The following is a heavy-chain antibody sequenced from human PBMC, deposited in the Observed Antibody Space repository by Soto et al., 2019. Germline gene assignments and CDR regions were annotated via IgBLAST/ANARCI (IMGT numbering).Heavy chain of an antibody. V-gene: IGHV1-18*01. CDR3: ARDFDYYDSSGYYYVDDY. J-gene: IGHJ4*02. CDR2: ISAYNGNT. Sequence: ASVKVSCKASGYTFTSYGISWVRQAPGQGLEWMGWISAYNGNTNYAQKLQGRVTMTTDTSTSTAYMELRSLRSDDTAVYYCARDFDYYDSSGYYYVDDYWGKGTLVTVSS. D-gene: IGHD3-22*01. CDR1: GYTFTSYG.